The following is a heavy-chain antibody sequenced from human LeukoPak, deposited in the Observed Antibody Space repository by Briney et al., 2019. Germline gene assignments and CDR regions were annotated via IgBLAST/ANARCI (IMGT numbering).Heavy chain of an antibody. J-gene: IGHJ5*02. CDR1: GYTFTGYY. V-gene: IGHV1-2*02. CDR2: INPNSGGT. CDR3: ARALYYYDSSGPLTWGWFDP. D-gene: IGHD3-22*01. Sequence: GASVKVSCKASGYTFTGYYMHWVRQAPGQGLEWMGWINPNSGGTNYAQKFQGRVTMTRDTSISTAYMELSRLRSDDTAVYYCARALYYYDSSGPLTWGWFDPWGQGTLVTVSS.